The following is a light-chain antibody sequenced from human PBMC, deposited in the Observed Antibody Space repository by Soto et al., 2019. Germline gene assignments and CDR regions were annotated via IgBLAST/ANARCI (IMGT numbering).Light chain of an antibody. Sequence: DIQLTQYPSSLSASVGDRVTITCRASQSIRSYLNWYQQKPGKAPKLLIYAATSLQTEVSSRFIGSGSGTDFTLTICNLKPEDFATYYCQQTSSTPTFGGGTKVEIK. CDR3: QQTSSTPT. J-gene: IGKJ4*01. CDR2: AAT. CDR1: QSIRSY. V-gene: IGKV1-39*01.